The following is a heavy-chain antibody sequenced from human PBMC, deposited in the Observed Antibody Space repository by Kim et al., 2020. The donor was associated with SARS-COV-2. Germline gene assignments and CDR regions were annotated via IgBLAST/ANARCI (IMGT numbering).Heavy chain of an antibody. CDR1: GFTFSSYA. CDR2: ISYDGSNK. Sequence: GGSLRLSCAASGFTFSSYAMHWVRQAPGKGLEWVAVISYDGSNKYYADSVKGRFTISRDNSKNTLYLQMNSLRAEDTAVYYCARPSGGDYQAFDIWGQGTMVTVSS. J-gene: IGHJ3*02. CDR3: ARPSGGDYQAFDI. D-gene: IGHD3-16*01. V-gene: IGHV3-30-3*01.